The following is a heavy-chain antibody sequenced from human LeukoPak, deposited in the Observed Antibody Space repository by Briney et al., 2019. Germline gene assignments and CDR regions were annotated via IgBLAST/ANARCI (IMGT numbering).Heavy chain of an antibody. CDR2: ITGSSSHS. J-gene: IGHJ4*02. CDR3: ASLMTTVTIRDY. D-gene: IGHD4-11*01. CDR1: GFTLSAYT. Sequence: GGSLRLSCAASGFTLSAYTMNWVRQAPGKGLEWVSSITGSSSHSYYADSVKGRFTISRDNAKNSLYLQMNGLRAEDTAVYYCASLMTTVTIRDYWGQGTPVTVSS. V-gene: IGHV3-21*01.